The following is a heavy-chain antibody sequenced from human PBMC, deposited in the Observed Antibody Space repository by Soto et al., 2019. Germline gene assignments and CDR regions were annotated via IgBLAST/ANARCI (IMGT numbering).Heavy chain of an antibody. J-gene: IGHJ3*02. CDR1: GYTFTGYY. Sequence: ASVKVSCKASGYTFTGYYMHWVRQAPGQGLEWMGWINPNSGGTNYAQKFQGWVTMTRDTSISTAYMELSRLRSDDTAVYYCARQISPGPIFHNDAFDIWGQGTMVTVSS. CDR3: ARQISPGPIFHNDAFDI. CDR2: INPNSGGT. V-gene: IGHV1-2*04. D-gene: IGHD3-3*02.